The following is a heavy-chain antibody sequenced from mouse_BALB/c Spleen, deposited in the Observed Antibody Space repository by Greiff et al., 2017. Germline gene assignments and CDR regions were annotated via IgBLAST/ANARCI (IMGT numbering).Heavy chain of an antibody. D-gene: IGHD2-1*01. CDR2: INSNGGST. V-gene: IGHV5-6-2*01. Sequence: EVKVVESGGGLVKLGGSLKLSCAASGFTFSSYYMSWVRQTPEKRLELVAAINSNGGSTYYPDTVKGRFTISRDNAKNTLYLQMSSLKSEDTALYYCARKSLNGNYGFAYWGQGTLVTVSA. J-gene: IGHJ3*01. CDR3: ARKSLNGNYGFAY. CDR1: GFTFSSYY.